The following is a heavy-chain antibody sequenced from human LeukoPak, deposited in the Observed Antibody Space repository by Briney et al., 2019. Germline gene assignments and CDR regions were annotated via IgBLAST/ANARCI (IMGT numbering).Heavy chain of an antibody. J-gene: IGHJ5*02. CDR1: GGTFNNSA. CDR2: IMPLFGTA. CDR3: ARDVHGDYGSGWFDP. D-gene: IGHD4-17*01. V-gene: IGHV1-69*05. Sequence: SSVKVSCKTSGGTFNNSAISWVRQAPGQGLEWLGGIMPLFGTAGYAQKFQGRVTITKDESTRTVYLGLTSLTSDDTAVYYCARDVHGDYGSGWFDPWGQGTLVSVSS.